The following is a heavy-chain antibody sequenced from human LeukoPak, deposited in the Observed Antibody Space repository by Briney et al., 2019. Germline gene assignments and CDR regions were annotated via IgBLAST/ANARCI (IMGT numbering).Heavy chain of an antibody. Sequence: GGSLRLSCAASGFTFSSYAMSWVRQAPGKGLEWVSAISGSGGSTYYADSVKGRFTISRDNSKNTLYLQMNSLGAEDTAVYYCAKGYCSSTSCLYFDYWGQGTLVTVSS. CDR3: AKGYCSSTSCLYFDY. V-gene: IGHV3-23*01. J-gene: IGHJ4*02. CDR1: GFTFSSYA. CDR2: ISGSGGST. D-gene: IGHD2-2*01.